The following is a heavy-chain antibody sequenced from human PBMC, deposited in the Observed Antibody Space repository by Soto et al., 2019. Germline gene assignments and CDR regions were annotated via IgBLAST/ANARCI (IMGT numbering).Heavy chain of an antibody. Sequence: SGTLSLTSAVSGYPISSGYYCGWIRQPPGKGLEWGGSIYHSGSTYYNPSLKSRVTISVDTSKNQFSLKLSSVTAADTAVNYCAREGRITIFGVVTPDYWGQGTLVTVSS. V-gene: IGHV4-38-2*02. CDR1: GYPISSGYY. CDR3: AREGRITIFGVVTPDY. D-gene: IGHD3-3*01. CDR2: IYHSGST. J-gene: IGHJ4*02.